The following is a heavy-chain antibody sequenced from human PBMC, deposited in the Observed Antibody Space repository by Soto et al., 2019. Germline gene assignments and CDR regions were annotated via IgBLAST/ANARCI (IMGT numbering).Heavy chain of an antibody. D-gene: IGHD1-1*01. Sequence: GGSLRLSCAASGFTFSSYAMHWVRQAPGKGLEWVAVISYDGSNKYYADSVKGRFTISRDNSKNTLYLQMNSLRAEDTAVYYCARDRYPRNDYLYYFDYWGQGTLVTVSS. CDR1: GFTFSSYA. CDR3: ARDRYPRNDYLYYFDY. V-gene: IGHV3-30-3*01. CDR2: ISYDGSNK. J-gene: IGHJ4*02.